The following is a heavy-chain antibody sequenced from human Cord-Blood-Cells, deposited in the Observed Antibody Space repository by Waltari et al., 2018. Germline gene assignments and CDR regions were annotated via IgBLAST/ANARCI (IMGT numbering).Heavy chain of an antibody. CDR3: ARVTGDGGGDY. Sequence: QVQLQESGPGLVKPSQTLSLTCTVSGGSISSGGYYWSWIRQHPGKGLAWIGYIYYSGSTYDNPALKSRVTISVDTAKNQFSLKLSSVTAADTTVYYWARVTGDGGGDYWGQGTLVTVSS. D-gene: IGHD7-27*01. V-gene: IGHV4-31*03. CDR2: IYYSGST. J-gene: IGHJ4*02. CDR1: GGSISSGGYY.